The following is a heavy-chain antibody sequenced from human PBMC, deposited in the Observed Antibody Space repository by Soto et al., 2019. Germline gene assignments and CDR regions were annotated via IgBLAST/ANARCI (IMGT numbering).Heavy chain of an antibody. CDR3: TRTDSPGHGMDV. D-gene: IGHD2-8*02. V-gene: IGHV3-30-3*01. CDR2: ISYDGSNK. Sequence: GGSLRLSCAASGFTFSSYAMHWVRQAPGKGLEWVAVISYDGSNKYYADSVKGRFTISRDNSKNTLYLQMNSLRAEDTAVYYCTRTDSPGHGMDVWGQGTTVTVSS. J-gene: IGHJ6*02. CDR1: GFTFSSYA.